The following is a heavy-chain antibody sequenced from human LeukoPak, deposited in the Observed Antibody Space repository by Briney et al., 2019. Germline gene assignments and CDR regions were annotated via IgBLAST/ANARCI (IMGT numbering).Heavy chain of an antibody. V-gene: IGHV3-23*01. D-gene: IGHD1-26*01. CDR3: AKRFGESYGHFDY. CDR1: GFAFSSFA. Sequence: PEGSLRLSCVASGFAFSSFAMSWVRQAPGKGLEWVSAVTGSGSATDYADFVKGRFTISRDNSKNTLYLQMNSLRAEDTAVYYCAKRFGESYGHFDYWGQGTLVTVSS. J-gene: IGHJ4*02. CDR2: VTGSGSAT.